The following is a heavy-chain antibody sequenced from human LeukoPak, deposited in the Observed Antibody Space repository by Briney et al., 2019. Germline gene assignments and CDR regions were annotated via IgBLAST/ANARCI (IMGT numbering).Heavy chain of an antibody. CDR2: IRYDGSNK. V-gene: IGHV3-30*02. CDR1: GFTVSSYG. D-gene: IGHD6-13*01. CDR3: AKDRRSSWYDYFDY. J-gene: IGHJ4*02. Sequence: PGGSLRLSCAASGFTVSSYGMHWVRQAPGKGREWGAFIRYDGSNKYYADSVKGRFTIARDNSKNTLYLQMNSLRAEDTAVYYCAKDRRSSWYDYFDYWGQGTLVTVSS.